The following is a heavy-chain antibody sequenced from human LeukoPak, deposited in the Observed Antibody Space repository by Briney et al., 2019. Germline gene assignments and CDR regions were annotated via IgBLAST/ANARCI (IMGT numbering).Heavy chain of an antibody. CDR1: GHPLNSAYY. V-gene: IGHV4-38-2*01. CDR3: ARQFDSYFYYYLDV. J-gene: IGHJ6*03. Sequence: PSETLSLTCAVSGHPLNSAYYWVWIRQPPGKGLEWIGSLYHPDSTYYNPSLESRVTMSVDTSRNQFSLKLSFVTAADTAVYYCARQFDSYFYYYLDVWGTGTTVTVSS. D-gene: IGHD3-10*01. CDR2: LYHPDST.